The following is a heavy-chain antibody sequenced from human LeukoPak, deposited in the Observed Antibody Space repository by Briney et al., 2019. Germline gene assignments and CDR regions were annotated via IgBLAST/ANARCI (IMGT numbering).Heavy chain of an antibody. CDR2: ISSSSSYI. J-gene: IGHJ4*02. Sequence: GGSLRLSCAASGFTFSSYGMHWVRQAPGKGLEWVSSISSSSSYIYYADSVKGRFTISRDNAKNSLYLQMNSLRAEDTAVYYCARDYGTTMIVEPGRWGQGTLVTVSS. CDR1: GFTFSSYG. V-gene: IGHV3-21*01. CDR3: ARDYGTTMIVEPGR. D-gene: IGHD3-22*01.